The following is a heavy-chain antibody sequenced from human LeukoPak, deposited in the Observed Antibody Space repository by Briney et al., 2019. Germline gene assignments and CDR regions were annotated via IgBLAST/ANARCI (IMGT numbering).Heavy chain of an antibody. J-gene: IGHJ4*02. V-gene: IGHV3-74*01. CDR2: INSDGSSR. CDR1: GFTFSSYW. D-gene: IGHD2-8*01. Sequence: GRSLRLSCAASGFTFSSYWMHWVRQAPGKGLVWVSRINSDGSSRSYADSVKGRFTISRDNANNTLYLQMNSLRAEDTAVYYCARHPTLYPDWGQGTLVTVSS. CDR3: ARHPTLYPD.